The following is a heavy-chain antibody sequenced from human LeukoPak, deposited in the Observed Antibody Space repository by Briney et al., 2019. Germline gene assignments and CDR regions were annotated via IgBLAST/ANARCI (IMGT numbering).Heavy chain of an antibody. J-gene: IGHJ4*02. D-gene: IGHD6-19*01. CDR3: ARDVGTSGWYTFYY. V-gene: IGHV6-1*01. CDR1: GDSVSSNNGA. Sequence: SQTLSLTCGISGDSVSSNNGAWNWIRQSPSRGLEWLGRTYYRSKWYNDYAGSMKGRIIISPDTSKNQFSLQLNSVTPEDTAVYYCARDVGTSGWYTFYYWGQGTLVTVAS. CDR2: TYYRSKWYN.